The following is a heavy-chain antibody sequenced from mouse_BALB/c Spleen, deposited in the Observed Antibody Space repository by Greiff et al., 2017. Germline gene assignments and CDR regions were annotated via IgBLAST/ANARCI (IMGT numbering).Heavy chain of an antibody. V-gene: IGHV1-77*01. D-gene: IGHD1-2*01. CDR2: IYPGSGST. J-gene: IGHJ1*01. CDR3: ARSEYYGSGYFDV. CDR1: GYTFTDYV. Sequence: VQLVEPGPELVKPGASVKMSCKASGYTFTDYVISWVKQRTGQGLEWIGEIYPGSGSTYYNEKFKGKATLTADKSSNTAYMQLSSLTSEDSAVYFCARSEYYGSGYFDVWGAGTTVTVSS.